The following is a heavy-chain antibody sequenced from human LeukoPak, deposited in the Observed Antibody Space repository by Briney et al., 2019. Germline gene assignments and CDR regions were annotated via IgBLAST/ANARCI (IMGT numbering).Heavy chain of an antibody. D-gene: IGHD3-10*01. J-gene: IGHJ4*02. CDR2: INPNSGGT. CDR1: GGTFSSYA. CDR3: ASSPPYYYIGY. Sequence: ASVKVSCKASGGTFSSYAISWVRQAPGQGLEWMGWINPNSGGTNYAQKFQGRVTMTRDTSISTAYMELSRLRSDDTAVYYCASSPPYYYIGYWGQGTLVTVSS. V-gene: IGHV1-2*02.